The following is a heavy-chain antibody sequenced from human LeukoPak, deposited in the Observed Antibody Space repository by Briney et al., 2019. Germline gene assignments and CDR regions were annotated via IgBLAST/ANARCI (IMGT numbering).Heavy chain of an antibody. CDR1: GGTFSSYA. J-gene: IGHJ6*03. D-gene: IGHD6-13*01. CDR3: AREGAAAGHDYYYYYMDV. V-gene: IGHV1-69*06. Sequence: SVKVSCKASGGTFSSYAISWVRQAPGQGLEWMGGIIPIFGTANYAQKFQGRVTITADKSTSTAYMELSSLRSEDTAVYYCAREGAAAGHDYYYYYMDVWGKGTTVTVSS. CDR2: IIPIFGTA.